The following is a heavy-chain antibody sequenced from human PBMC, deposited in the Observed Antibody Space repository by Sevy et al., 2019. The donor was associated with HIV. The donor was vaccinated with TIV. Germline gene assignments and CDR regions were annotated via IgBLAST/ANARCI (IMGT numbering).Heavy chain of an antibody. V-gene: IGHV3-74*01. CDR1: GFTFSSYW. Sequence: GGSLRLSCAASGFTFSSYWMHWVRQAPGKGLVWVSRINSDGSSTSYADSVKGRFTISRDNAKNTLYLQMNSLRAEDTAVYYCAKDRYEGSGYYPEGAFDIWGQGTKVTVSS. D-gene: IGHD3-22*01. CDR2: INSDGSST. CDR3: AKDRYEGSGYYPEGAFDI. J-gene: IGHJ3*02.